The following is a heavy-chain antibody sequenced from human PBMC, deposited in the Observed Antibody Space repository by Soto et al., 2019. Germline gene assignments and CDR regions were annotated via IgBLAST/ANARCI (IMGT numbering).Heavy chain of an antibody. CDR1: GFTFSSYA. J-gene: IGHJ4*02. Sequence: GGSLRLSCAASGFTFSSYAMSWVRQAPGKGLEWVSAISGSGGSTYYADSVKGRFTISRDNSKNTLYLQMNSLRAEDTAVYYCAKAGGRYCSSTSCYEGVYWGQGTLVTVSS. CDR3: AKAGGRYCSSTSCYEGVY. D-gene: IGHD2-2*01. V-gene: IGHV3-23*01. CDR2: ISGSGGST.